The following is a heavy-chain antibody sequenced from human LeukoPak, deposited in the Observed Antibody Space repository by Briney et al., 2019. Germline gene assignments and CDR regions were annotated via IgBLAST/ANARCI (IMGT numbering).Heavy chain of an antibody. CDR1: GYPFINYG. J-gene: IGHJ5*02. D-gene: IGHD3-3*01. CDR2: ISGYNGKT. V-gene: IGHV1-18*01. Sequence: ASVKVSCKASGYPFINYGFHWVRQAPGQGLEWMGWISGYNGKTNYAQSFQGRVTMTTDTSTNTAYMEPRSLRSDDTAVYFCARGGGFLRVLTWFDPWGQGTLVTVSS. CDR3: ARGGGFLRVLTWFDP.